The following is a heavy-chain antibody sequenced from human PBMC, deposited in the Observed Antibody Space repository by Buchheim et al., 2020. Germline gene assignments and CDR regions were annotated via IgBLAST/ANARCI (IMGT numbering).Heavy chain of an antibody. Sequence: QVQLVESGGGVVQPGRSLRLSCAASGFTFSSYGMHWVRQAPGKGLEWVAVIWYDGSNKYYADSVKGRFTISRDNSKNTLYLQMNSLRAEDTAVYYCARTSGGSDYGDYDYFDYWGQGTL. J-gene: IGHJ4*02. CDR1: GFTFSSYG. V-gene: IGHV3-33*01. CDR3: ARTSGGSDYGDYDYFDY. CDR2: IWYDGSNK. D-gene: IGHD4-17*01.